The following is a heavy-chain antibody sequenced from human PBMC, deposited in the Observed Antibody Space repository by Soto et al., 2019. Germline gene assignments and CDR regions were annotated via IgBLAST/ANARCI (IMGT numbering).Heavy chain of an antibody. CDR1: GGSISSYY. V-gene: IGHV4-59*12. CDR2: IYYSGST. CDR3: ARDGSGSYSISYYFDY. J-gene: IGHJ4*02. Sequence: SETLSLTCTVSGGSISSYYWSWIRQPPGKGLEWIGYIYYSGSTNYNPSLKSRVTISVDTSKNQFSLKLSSVTAADTAVYYCARDGSGSYSISYYFDYWGQGTLVTVSS. D-gene: IGHD3-10*01.